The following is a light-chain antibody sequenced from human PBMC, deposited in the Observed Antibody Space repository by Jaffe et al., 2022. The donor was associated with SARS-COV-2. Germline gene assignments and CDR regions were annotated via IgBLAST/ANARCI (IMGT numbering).Light chain of an antibody. CDR3: QQSYSTPAIT. CDR1: QSISGY. V-gene: IGKV1-39*01. CDR2: AAS. Sequence: DIQMTQSPSSLSASVGDRVTITCRASQSISGYLNWYQQKPGKAPKLLIYAASSLQSGVPSRFSGGGSGTDFTLTISILQPEDFATYYCQQSYSTPAITFGGGTKVEIK. J-gene: IGKJ4*01.